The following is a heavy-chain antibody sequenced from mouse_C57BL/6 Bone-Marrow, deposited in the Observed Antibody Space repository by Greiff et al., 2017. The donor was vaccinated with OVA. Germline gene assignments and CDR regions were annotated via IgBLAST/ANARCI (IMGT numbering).Heavy chain of an antibody. J-gene: IGHJ2*01. CDR1: GFTFSSYA. CDR3: ALLGFDY. CDR2: ISDGGSYT. Sequence: EVKLMESGGGLVKPGGSLKLSCAASGFTFSSYAMSWVRQTPEKRLEWVATISDGGSYTYYPDNVKGRFTISRDNAKNNLYLQMSHLKSEDTAMYYCALLGFDYWGQGTTLTVSS. V-gene: IGHV5-4*03. D-gene: IGHD6-1*01.